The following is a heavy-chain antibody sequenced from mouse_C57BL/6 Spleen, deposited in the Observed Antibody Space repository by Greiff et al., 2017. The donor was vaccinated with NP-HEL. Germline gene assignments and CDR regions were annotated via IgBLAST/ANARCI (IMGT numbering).Heavy chain of an antibody. CDR3: ASPFYYDYFWFAY. J-gene: IGHJ3*01. CDR2: ISSGGSYT. D-gene: IGHD2-4*01. V-gene: IGHV5-6*01. Sequence: EVQLVESGGDLVKPGGSLKLSCAASGFTFSSYGMSWVRQTPDKRLEWVATISSGGSYTYYPDSVKGRFTISRDNAKNTLYLQMSSLKSEDTAMYYCASPFYYDYFWFAYWGQGTLVTVSA. CDR1: GFTFSSYG.